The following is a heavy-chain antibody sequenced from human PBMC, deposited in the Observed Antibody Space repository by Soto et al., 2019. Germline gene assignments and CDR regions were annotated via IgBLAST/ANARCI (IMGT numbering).Heavy chain of an antibody. CDR1: GYTFIGFD. CDR3: ARGGTRYCSSTSCYKGPYYYYYGMDV. Sequence: ASSKVSCKASGYTFIGFDIHWVRQAPVQGLEWMVWINPNSGDTSYAQKFQGRVTISRDNAKNSLYLQMNSLRAEDTAVYYCARGGTRYCSSTSCYKGPYYYYYGMDVWGQGTTVTVSS. J-gene: IGHJ6*02. CDR2: INPNSGDT. V-gene: IGHV1-2*02. D-gene: IGHD2-2*02.